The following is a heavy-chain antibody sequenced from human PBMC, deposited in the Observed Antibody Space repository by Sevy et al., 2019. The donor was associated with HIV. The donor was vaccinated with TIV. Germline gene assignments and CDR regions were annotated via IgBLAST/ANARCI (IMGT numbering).Heavy chain of an antibody. CDR2: ISTYNGET. Sequence: ASVKVSCQTSGYIFNTYGIAWVRQAPGQGLEWMGWISTYNGETDFAPRFQDRVTLTTDTSTSTAYMELRNLRSDDTAMYYCARDPNIQRLPETYSWLEPWGQGTLVTVSS. CDR3: ARDPNIQRLPETYSWLEP. D-gene: IGHD6-25*01. V-gene: IGHV1-18*01. J-gene: IGHJ5*02. CDR1: GYIFNTYG.